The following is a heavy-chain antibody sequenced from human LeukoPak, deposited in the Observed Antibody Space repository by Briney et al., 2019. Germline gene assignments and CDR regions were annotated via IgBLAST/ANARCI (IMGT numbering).Heavy chain of an antibody. CDR3: AKAVWLTMVRGHFDY. CDR2: ISWNSGSI. J-gene: IGHJ4*02. V-gene: IGHV3-9*01. D-gene: IGHD3-10*01. CDR1: GFNFDDYA. Sequence: GRSLRLSCAASGFNFDDYAKHWVRQAPGKGLEVGSGISWNSGSIGYADSVKGRFTISRDNAKNSLYLQMNSLRAEDTALYYCAKAVWLTMVRGHFDYWGQGTLVTVSS.